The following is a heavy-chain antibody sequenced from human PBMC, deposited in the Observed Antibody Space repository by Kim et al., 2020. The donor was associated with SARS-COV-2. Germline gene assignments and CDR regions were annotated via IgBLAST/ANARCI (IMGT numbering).Heavy chain of an antibody. D-gene: IGHD3-10*01. J-gene: IGHJ6*02. Sequence: ASVKVSCKASGYTFTGYYMHWVRQAPGQGLEWMGWINPNSGGTNYAQKFQGWVTMTRDTSISTAYMELSRLRSDDTAVYYCARDVGINYYGSGYPQPKEGYYYYGMDVWGQGTTVTVSS. CDR2: INPNSGGT. CDR3: ARDVGINYYGSGYPQPKEGYYYYGMDV. V-gene: IGHV1-2*04. CDR1: GYTFTGYY.